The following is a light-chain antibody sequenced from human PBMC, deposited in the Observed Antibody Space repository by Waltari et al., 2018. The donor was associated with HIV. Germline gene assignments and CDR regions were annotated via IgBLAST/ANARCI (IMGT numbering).Light chain of an antibody. J-gene: IGKJ1*01. V-gene: IGKV3-11*01. CDR3: QQRGNWPWT. CDR1: QNFNSY. CDR2: DAS. Sequence: EIVLTQSPATLSLSPVERATLSCRAGQNFNSYLAWYQQKPGQAPRLLIYDASNRATGIPARFSGSGSGTDFTLTISSLEPEDSAVYYCQQRGNWPWTFGQGTKVEIK.